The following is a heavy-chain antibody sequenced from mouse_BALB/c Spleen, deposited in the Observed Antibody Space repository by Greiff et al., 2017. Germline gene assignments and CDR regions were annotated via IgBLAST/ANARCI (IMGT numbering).Heavy chain of an antibody. CDR1: GYSFPSYY. J-gene: IGHJ3*01. CDR3: ARRGNYRYDESPIFAY. Sequence: EVQRVESGPELMKPGASVKISCKASGYSFPSYYMHWVKQSHGKSLEWIGYIDPFNGGTSYNQKFKGKATLTVDKSSSTAYMHLSSLTSEDSAVYYCARRGNYRYDESPIFAYWGQGTLVSVSA. CDR2: IDPFNGGT. V-gene: IGHV1S135*01. D-gene: IGHD2-14*01.